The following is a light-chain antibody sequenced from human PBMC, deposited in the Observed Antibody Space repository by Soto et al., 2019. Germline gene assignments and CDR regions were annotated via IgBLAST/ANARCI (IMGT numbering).Light chain of an antibody. CDR1: QSVLYSSNNKNY. CDR3: QQYESTPPS. V-gene: IGKV4-1*01. J-gene: IGKJ2*01. CDR2: WAS. Sequence: DIVMTQSPDSLAVSLGERATINCKSSQSVLYSSNNKNYLAWYQQRPGQPPELLIYWASTRESGVPDRFSSSGSVRDFPRIFATVQAEDVGVYCCQQYESTPPSFSQGTKLEI.